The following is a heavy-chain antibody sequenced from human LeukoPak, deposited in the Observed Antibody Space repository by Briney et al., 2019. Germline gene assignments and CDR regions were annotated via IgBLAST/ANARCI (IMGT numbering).Heavy chain of an antibody. V-gene: IGHV5-51*01. CDR2: IYPGDSDT. CDR3: ARRVYEKFEFDY. Sequence: GESLKISCKGSGYSSTSYWIGWVRQMPGKGLEWMGIIYPGDSDTRYSPSFQGQVTISADKSISTAYLQWSRLKASDTAMYYCARRVYEKFEFDYWGPGNPGHRLL. CDR1: GYSSTSYW. D-gene: IGHD6-13*01. J-gene: IGHJ4*02.